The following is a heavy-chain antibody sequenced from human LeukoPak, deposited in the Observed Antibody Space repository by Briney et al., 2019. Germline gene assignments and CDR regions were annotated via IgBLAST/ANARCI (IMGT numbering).Heavy chain of an antibody. J-gene: IGHJ3*02. CDR2: IKQDGSEK. D-gene: IGHD2-15*01. V-gene: IGHV3-7*01. CDR1: EFTFSTYW. CDR3: ARHRSGGSQDDAFDI. Sequence: GGSLRLSCAASEFTFSTYWMTWVRQAPGKGLEWVADIKQDGSEKYYVDSVKGRFTISRQNAKKSLFLQMNSLRAEETAVYYCARHRSGGSQDDAFDIWGQGTLVTVSS.